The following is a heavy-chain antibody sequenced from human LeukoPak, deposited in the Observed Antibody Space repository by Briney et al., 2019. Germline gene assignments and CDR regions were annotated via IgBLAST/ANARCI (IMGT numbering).Heavy chain of an antibody. CDR1: GVSVTRHY. V-gene: IGHV4-59*02. Sequence: SETLSLTYTVSGVSVTRHYWSWVRQPPGKGLEWIGYIYDSGSTSYNPSLKSRVTISVDTSKNQLSVNLNYVTAADTAVYYCVSGRRDGYNYGAFDIWAKGQWSPSLQ. D-gene: IGHD5-24*01. J-gene: IGHJ3*02. CDR2: IYDSGST. CDR3: VSGRRDGYNYGAFDI.